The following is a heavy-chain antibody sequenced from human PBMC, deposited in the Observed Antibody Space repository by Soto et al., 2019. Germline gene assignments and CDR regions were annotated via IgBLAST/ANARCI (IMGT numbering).Heavy chain of an antibody. CDR1: GFTVSSNY. CDR3: ARDQLEPTSYYYGMDV. CDR2: IYSGGST. J-gene: IGHJ6*02. V-gene: IGHV3-53*01. Sequence: GGSLRLSCAASGFTVSSNYMSWVRQAPGKGLEWVSVIYSGGSTYYADSVKGRSTISRDNSKNTLYLQMNSLRAEDTAVYYCARDQLEPTSYYYGMDVWGQGTTVTVS. D-gene: IGHD1-1*01.